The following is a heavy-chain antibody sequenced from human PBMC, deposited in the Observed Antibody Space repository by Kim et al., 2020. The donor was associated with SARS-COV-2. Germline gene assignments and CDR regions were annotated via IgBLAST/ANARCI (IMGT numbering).Heavy chain of an antibody. J-gene: IGHJ5*02. V-gene: IGHV5-51*01. CDR1: GYSFTSYW. Sequence: GASLKISCKGSGYSFTSYWIVWVRQIPGKGLEWMWIIYPGDSDTRYSPSFQGQVTISTDKSISTAYLQWSSLKASDTAMYFCARTIVVPAAPYNWFDPWGQGTLVTVSS. CDR3: ARTIVVPAAPYNWFDP. D-gene: IGHD2-2*01. CDR2: IYPGDSDT.